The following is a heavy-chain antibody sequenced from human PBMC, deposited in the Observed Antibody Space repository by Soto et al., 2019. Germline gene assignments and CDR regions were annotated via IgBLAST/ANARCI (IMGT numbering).Heavy chain of an antibody. D-gene: IGHD3-22*01. Sequence: GVPVKVDGKASGYTMSRYSINCVLQPPGQELEWMGWINAYTGNTNYAQKGQGRVTMTTDTSTSTAYMELRSLRPDDTAAYYCARGPYDTPNWYFDLWGRGTLVPVSS. V-gene: IGHV1-18*04. CDR1: GYTMSRYS. CDR3: ARGPYDTPNWYFDL. J-gene: IGHJ2*01. CDR2: INAYTGNT.